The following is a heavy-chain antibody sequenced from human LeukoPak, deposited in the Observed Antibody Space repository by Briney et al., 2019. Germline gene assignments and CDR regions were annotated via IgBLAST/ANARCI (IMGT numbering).Heavy chain of an antibody. CDR1: GFTFSSYA. Sequence: GGSLRLSCAASGFTFSSYAMSWVRQAPGKGLEWVGRIKSKTDGGTTDYAAPVKGRFTISRDDSENTLYLEMNSLKTEDTAMYYCTTEGSCGGDCYSYYYYGMDVWGQGTTVTVSS. V-gene: IGHV3-15*01. CDR2: IKSKTDGGTT. CDR3: TTEGSCGGDCYSYYYYGMDV. D-gene: IGHD2-21*02. J-gene: IGHJ6*02.